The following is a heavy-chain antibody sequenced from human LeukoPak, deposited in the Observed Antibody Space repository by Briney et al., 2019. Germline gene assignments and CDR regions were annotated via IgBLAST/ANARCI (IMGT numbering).Heavy chain of an antibody. V-gene: IGHV3-21*01. CDR2: ISSSSSYI. J-gene: IGHJ6*02. Sequence: GGSLRLSCAASGFTFSSYSMNWVRQAPGKGLEWVSSISSSSSYIYYADSVKGRFTISRDNAKNSLYLQMNSLRAEDTAVCYCARDDCSSTSCYTGSYYYYGMDVWGQGTTVTVSS. CDR3: ARDDCSSTSCYTGSYYYYGMDV. CDR1: GFTFSSYS. D-gene: IGHD2-2*02.